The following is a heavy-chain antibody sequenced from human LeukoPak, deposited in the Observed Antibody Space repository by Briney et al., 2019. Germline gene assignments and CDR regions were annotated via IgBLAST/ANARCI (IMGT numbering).Heavy chain of an antibody. CDR3: AKGSYYDSSGSFYFDY. CDR2: ISGSGDNT. CDR1: GFTFSSYA. V-gene: IGHV3-23*01. Sequence: GGSLRLSCAASGFTFSSYAMSWVRQAPGKGLEWVSGISGSGDNTNYADSVKGRFTISRDSSKNTLYVQVNSLGTEDTAAYYCAKGSYYDSSGSFYFDYWGQGTLVTVSS. J-gene: IGHJ4*02. D-gene: IGHD3-22*01.